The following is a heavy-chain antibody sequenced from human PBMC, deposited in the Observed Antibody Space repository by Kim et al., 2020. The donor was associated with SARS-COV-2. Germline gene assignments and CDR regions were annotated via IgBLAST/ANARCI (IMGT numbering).Heavy chain of an antibody. CDR1: GFTFSSYA. D-gene: IGHD2-2*02. CDR2: ISGSGGST. CDR3: AKEAVVVPAAITSYYYYYGMDV. V-gene: IGHV3-23*01. J-gene: IGHJ6*02. Sequence: GGSLRLSCAASGFTFSSYAMSWVRQAPGKGLEWVSAISGSGGSTYYADSVKGRFTISRDNSKNTLYLQMNSLRAEDTAVYYCAKEAVVVPAAITSYYYYYGMDVWGQGTTVTVSS.